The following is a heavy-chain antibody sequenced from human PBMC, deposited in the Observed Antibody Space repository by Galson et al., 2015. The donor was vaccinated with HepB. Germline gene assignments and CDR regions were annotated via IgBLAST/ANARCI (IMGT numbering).Heavy chain of an antibody. CDR3: ARDRTPSLYSSGWLDPFDI. V-gene: IGHV3-30*03. D-gene: IGHD6-19*01. Sequence: SLRLSCAASGFKLSSYGMHWVRQAPGKGLEWVAVISFDGNNIYYTDSVRGRFTISRDISKHTLYLQLNSLKAEDTAIYYCARDRTPSLYSSGWLDPFDIWGQGSMVSVSS. J-gene: IGHJ3*02. CDR1: GFKLSSYG. CDR2: ISFDGNNI.